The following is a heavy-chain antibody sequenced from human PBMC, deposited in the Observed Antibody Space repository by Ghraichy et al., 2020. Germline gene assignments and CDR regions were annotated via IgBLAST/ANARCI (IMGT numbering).Heavy chain of an antibody. CDR2: ILHGGST. D-gene: IGHD1-1*01. CDR1: GGSVSISSDY. Sequence: SETLSLTCTVSGGSVSISSDYWGWIRQPPGKGLEWIGNILHGGSTFYNPSLRGRVTISVDTSKNQFSLKLSSVTAADSAMYYCARYAIGTMLDNWGQGTLVTVS. CDR3: ARYAIGTMLDN. J-gene: IGHJ4*02. V-gene: IGHV4-39*01.